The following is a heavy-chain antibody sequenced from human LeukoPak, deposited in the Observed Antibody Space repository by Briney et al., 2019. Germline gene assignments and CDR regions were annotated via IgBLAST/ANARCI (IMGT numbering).Heavy chain of an antibody. V-gene: IGHV5-51*01. CDR3: ATSIAVAGTPSFDY. Sequence: GESLKISCKGSGYRFTSYWIGWVRQMPGKGLEWMGIIYPGDSETKYSPSFQGQVTISADKSISTAYLQWSSLKAADTAMYYCATSIAVAGTPSFDYWGQGTLVSVSS. CDR2: IYPGDSET. J-gene: IGHJ4*02. CDR1: GYRFTSYW. D-gene: IGHD6-19*01.